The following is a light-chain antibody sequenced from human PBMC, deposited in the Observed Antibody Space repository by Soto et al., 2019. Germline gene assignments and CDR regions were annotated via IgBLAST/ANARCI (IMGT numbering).Light chain of an antibody. J-gene: IGKJ3*01. CDR3: QQYYNTPLFT. V-gene: IGKV4-1*01. CDR2: LAS. CDR1: QSVLYNSNNKNH. Sequence: DIVMTQSPDSLAVSLGERATINCKSSQSVLYNSNNKNHLAWYQQKPGQPPKLLIYLASTRESGVPDRFSGSGSGTDFTLTISSLQAEDVAVYYCQQYYNTPLFTFGPGTKVEIK.